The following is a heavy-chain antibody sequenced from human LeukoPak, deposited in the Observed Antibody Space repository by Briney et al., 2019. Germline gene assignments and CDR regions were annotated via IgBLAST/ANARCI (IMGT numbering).Heavy chain of an antibody. CDR1: GFTFSNAW. J-gene: IGHJ3*01. CDR3: TTDPIEYSSSAPGF. D-gene: IGHD6-6*01. Sequence: GGSLRLSCAASGFTFSNAWMSWVRQAPGKGLEWVGRIKSKTDGGTTDYAAPVKGRFTISRDDSKNTLYLQMNSLKTEDTAVYYCTTDPIEYSSSAPGFWGQGTMVTVSS. V-gene: IGHV3-15*01. CDR2: IKSKTDGGTT.